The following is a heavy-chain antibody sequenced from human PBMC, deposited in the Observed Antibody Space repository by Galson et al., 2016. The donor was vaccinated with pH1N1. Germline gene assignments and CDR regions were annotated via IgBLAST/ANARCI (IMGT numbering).Heavy chain of an antibody. CDR1: GYSLTKYY. D-gene: IGHD3-16*01. V-gene: IGHV1-46*01. Sequence: SVKVSCKASGYSLTKYYLHWVRQAPGQGLEWMGVIDPSNGGTIYARNFQGRVTMTVDRPTSTVDMELSGLRSDDTAVYYCARLVRLGHKWADDYWGQGTQVTVSS. CDR2: IDPSNGGT. J-gene: IGHJ4*02. CDR3: ARLVRLGHKWADDY.